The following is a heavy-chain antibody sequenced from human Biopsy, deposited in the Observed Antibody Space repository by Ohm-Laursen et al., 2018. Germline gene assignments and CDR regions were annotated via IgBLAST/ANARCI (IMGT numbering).Heavy chain of an antibody. CDR2: FAPENGKT. V-gene: IGHV1-24*01. Sequence: ASVKVSCKVSGYTLTALSMHWVRQAPRRGLEWMGGFAPENGKTIYAQKFQGRITMTEDTSTDTAYMELSSLRSEGTAMYYCAADINVWNVNYWGQGTQVTVSS. J-gene: IGHJ4*02. D-gene: IGHD1-1*01. CDR3: AADINVWNVNY. CDR1: GYTLTALS.